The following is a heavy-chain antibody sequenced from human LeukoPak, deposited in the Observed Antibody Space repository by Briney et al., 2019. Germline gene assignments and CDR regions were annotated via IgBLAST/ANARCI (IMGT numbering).Heavy chain of an antibody. Sequence: GRSLGLSCAASGFTFSSYGMHWVRQAPGKGLEWVAVIWYDGSNKYYADSVKGRFTISRDNSKNTLYLQMNSLRAEDTAVYYCAKGVGAAAANWGQGTLVTVSS. CDR1: GFTFSSYG. J-gene: IGHJ4*02. V-gene: IGHV3-33*06. CDR2: IWYDGSNK. CDR3: AKGVGAAAAN. D-gene: IGHD6-13*01.